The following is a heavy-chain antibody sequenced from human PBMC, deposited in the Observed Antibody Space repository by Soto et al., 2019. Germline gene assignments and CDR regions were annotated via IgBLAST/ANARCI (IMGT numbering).Heavy chain of an antibody. CDR1: GGTFSSYA. CDR2: IIPIFGTA. V-gene: IGHV1-69*13. CDR3: AREASDTANYY. J-gene: IGHJ4*02. Sequence: GASVKVSCKASGGTFSSYAISWLRQAPGQGLEWMGGIIPIFGTANYAQKFQGRVTITADESTSTAYMELSSLRSEDMAVYYCAREASDTANYYWGQGTLVTVSS. D-gene: IGHD5-18*01.